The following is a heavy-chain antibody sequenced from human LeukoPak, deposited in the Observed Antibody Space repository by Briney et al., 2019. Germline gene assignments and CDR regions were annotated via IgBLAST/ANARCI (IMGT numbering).Heavy chain of an antibody. CDR2: IHYSGST. J-gene: IGHJ4*02. Sequence: SETLSLTCAVSGASISGYYWSWVRQPPGNGLEWIGYIHYSGSTNYNPSLKSRVTISVDTSKNQFSLKLSSVTAADTAVYYCARCAAMDDDYFDSWGPGTLVTVSS. CDR3: ARCAAMDDDYFDS. V-gene: IGHV4-59*01. CDR1: GASISGYY. D-gene: IGHD5-18*01.